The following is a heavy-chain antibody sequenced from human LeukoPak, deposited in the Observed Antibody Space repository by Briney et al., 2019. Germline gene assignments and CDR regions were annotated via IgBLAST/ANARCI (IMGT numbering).Heavy chain of an antibody. CDR2: ISSSGSTI. Sequence: GGSLRLSCAASGFTFSSYEMNWVRQAPGKGLEWVSYISSSGSTIYYADSVKGRFTISRDNAKNSLYLQMNSLRAEDTAVYYCARAKREKYCSSTSCYRPVYYYYMDVWGKGTTVTVSS. J-gene: IGHJ6*03. V-gene: IGHV3-48*03. CDR3: ARAKREKYCSSTSCYRPVYYYYMDV. D-gene: IGHD2-2*01. CDR1: GFTFSSYE.